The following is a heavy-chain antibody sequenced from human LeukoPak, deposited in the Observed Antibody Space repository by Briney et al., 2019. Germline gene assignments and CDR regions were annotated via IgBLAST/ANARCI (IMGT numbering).Heavy chain of an antibody. V-gene: IGHV3-15*01. CDR1: GLTFINAW. D-gene: IGHD1-26*01. CDR2: IKSKTDGGTS. CDR3: ATDPGEWEPI. J-gene: IGHJ6*02. Sequence: GGSLRLSCATSGLTFINAWMSWFRQAPGKGLEWVGRIKSKTDGGTSDYAAPVQGRFTISRDDSKNTLYLQMNSLKIEDTAVYYCATDPGEWEPIWGQGTTVTVSS.